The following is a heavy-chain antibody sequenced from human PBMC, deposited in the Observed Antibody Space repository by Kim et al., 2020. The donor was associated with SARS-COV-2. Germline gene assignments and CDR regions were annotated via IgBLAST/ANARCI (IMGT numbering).Heavy chain of an antibody. J-gene: IGHJ3*02. CDR2: INHSGST. CDR3: ARGLLGEPGAFDI. D-gene: IGHD3-16*01. Sequence: SETLSLTCAVYGGSFSGYYWSWIRQPPGKGLEWIGEINHSGSTNYNPSLKSRVTISVDTSKNQFSLKLSSVTAADTAVYYCARGLLGEPGAFDIWGQGTMVTVSS. V-gene: IGHV4-34*01. CDR1: GGSFSGYY.